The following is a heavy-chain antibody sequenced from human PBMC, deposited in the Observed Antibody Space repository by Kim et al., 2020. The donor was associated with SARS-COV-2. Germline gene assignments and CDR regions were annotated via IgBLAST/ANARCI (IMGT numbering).Heavy chain of an antibody. CDR2: ISYDGRNQ. D-gene: IGHD3-9*01. V-gene: IGHV3-30*04. CDR1: GFTFSNYA. J-gene: IGHJ4*02. CDR3: ARDSLVYDDILTGPWKY. Sequence: GGSLRLSCAASGFTFSNYAMHWVRQAPGKGLEWVATISYDGRNQYSIDSVKGRFTISRDNSKHTLYLQMNSLRSEDTAVYYCARDSLVYDDILTGPWKYWGQGTLVTVSS.